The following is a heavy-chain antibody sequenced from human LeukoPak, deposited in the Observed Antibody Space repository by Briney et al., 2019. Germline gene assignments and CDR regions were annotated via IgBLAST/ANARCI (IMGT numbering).Heavy chain of an antibody. V-gene: IGHV3-23*01. Sequence: SLRLSCAASGFTFNSYAMSWVRHAPGKGLEWVSAISGSGGSTYYADSVKGRFTICRDNSNNTLYLQMNSLRAEDTAVYYCAKQLSTVTTKYYFDYWGQGTLVTVSS. CDR3: AKQLSTVTTKYYFDY. J-gene: IGHJ4*02. CDR2: ISGSGGST. CDR1: GFTFNSYA. D-gene: IGHD4-17*01.